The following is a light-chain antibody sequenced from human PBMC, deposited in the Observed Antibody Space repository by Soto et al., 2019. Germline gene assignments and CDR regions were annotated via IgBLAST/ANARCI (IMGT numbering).Light chain of an antibody. Sequence: QSVLAQPASVSGSPGQSITISCTGTSSDVGGYRYVSWFQRHPGKAPKLIIYEVSHRPSGVSNRFSGSKSGNTASLTISGLQDEDEADYYCNSYTSGNPYVFGSGTKVTVL. CDR3: NSYTSGNPYV. CDR1: SSDVGGYRY. V-gene: IGLV2-14*01. CDR2: EVS. J-gene: IGLJ1*01.